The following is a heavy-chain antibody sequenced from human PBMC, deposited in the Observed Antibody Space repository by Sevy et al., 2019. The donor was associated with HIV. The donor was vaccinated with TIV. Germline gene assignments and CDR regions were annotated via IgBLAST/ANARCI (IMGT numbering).Heavy chain of an antibody. Sequence: ASVKVSCKVSGYTLTQLSMHWVRQAPGKGLEWMGSFDPEESETLYAQKFQGRVTMTEDTSTNTAYMELSSLRSEDTAVYYCATTKDYYDSSGAPFDHWGQGTLVTVSS. CDR2: FDPEESET. J-gene: IGHJ4*02. D-gene: IGHD3-22*01. CDR3: ATTKDYYDSSGAPFDH. CDR1: GYTLTQLS. V-gene: IGHV1-24*01.